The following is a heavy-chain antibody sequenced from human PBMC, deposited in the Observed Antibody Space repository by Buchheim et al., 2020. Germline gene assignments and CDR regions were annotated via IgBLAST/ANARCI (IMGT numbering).Heavy chain of an antibody. CDR3: ARVIKGQLWYQDYYYGMDV. J-gene: IGHJ6*02. V-gene: IGHV3-48*03. Sequence: EVQLVESGGGLVQPGGSLRLSCAASGFTFSSYEMNWVRQAPGKGLEWVSYISSSGSTIYYADSVKGRFTISRDNAKNSLYLQMNSLRAEDTAVYYCARVIKGQLWYQDYYYGMDVWGQGTT. CDR1: GFTFSSYE. D-gene: IGHD5-18*01. CDR2: ISSSGSTI.